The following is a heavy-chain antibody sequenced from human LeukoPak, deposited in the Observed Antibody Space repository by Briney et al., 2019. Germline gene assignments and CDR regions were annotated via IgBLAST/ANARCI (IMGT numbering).Heavy chain of an antibody. D-gene: IGHD3-3*01. CDR1: GFTFSSYW. CDR3: GRAYDFSRH. CDR2: INSDGSST. V-gene: IGHV3-74*01. Sequence: PGGSLRLSCAASGFTFSSYWMHWVRQAPGKGLVWVSRINSDGSSTSYADSVKGRFTISRDNAKNSLYLQMNSLRAEDTALYYCGRAYDFSRHWGQGTLVTVSS. J-gene: IGHJ4*02.